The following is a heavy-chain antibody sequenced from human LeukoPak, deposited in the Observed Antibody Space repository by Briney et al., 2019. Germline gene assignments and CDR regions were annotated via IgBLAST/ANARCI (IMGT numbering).Heavy chain of an antibody. J-gene: IGHJ4*02. Sequence: SETLSLTSAVYGGSFSGYYWSWIRQPPGKGLEWIGEINHSGSTNYNPSLKSRVTISVDTSKNQFSLKLSSVTAADTAVYYCARGRDYPLGYFDYWGQGTLVTVSS. CDR2: INHSGST. D-gene: IGHD3-16*01. V-gene: IGHV4-34*01. CDR1: GGSFSGYY. CDR3: ARGRDYPLGYFDY.